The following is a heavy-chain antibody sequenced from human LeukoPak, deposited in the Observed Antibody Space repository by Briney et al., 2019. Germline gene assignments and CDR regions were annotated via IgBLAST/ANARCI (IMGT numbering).Heavy chain of an antibody. CDR1: GYTFSDYY. J-gene: IGHJ4*02. D-gene: IGHD3-10*01. V-gene: IGHV1-2*04. Sequence: ASVKVSCKASGYTFSDYYIHWVRQAPGQGLEWMGWINPDSGDTNYEQKFQDWVTMTRDTSVNTVYMELSSLKSDDTAVYYCARVGYYYGAGSHFKALDSWGQGTLVIVSS. CDR3: ARVGYYYGAGSHFKALDS. CDR2: INPDSGDT.